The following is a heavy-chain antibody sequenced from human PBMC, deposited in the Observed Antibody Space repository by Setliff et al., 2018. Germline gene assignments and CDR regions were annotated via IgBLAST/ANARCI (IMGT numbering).Heavy chain of an antibody. Sequence: SETLSLTCAVSGYSISSGYNWGWIRQPPGKGLEWIAGIYYRGSTSYNSSLKSRVSISVDTSKNQFSLNLNSVTAADTAVYYCATLTGDRGVDYWGQGRLVTVSS. CDR1: GYSISSGYN. D-gene: IGHD7-27*01. V-gene: IGHV4-38-2*01. CDR3: ATLTGDRGVDY. CDR2: IYYRGST. J-gene: IGHJ4*02.